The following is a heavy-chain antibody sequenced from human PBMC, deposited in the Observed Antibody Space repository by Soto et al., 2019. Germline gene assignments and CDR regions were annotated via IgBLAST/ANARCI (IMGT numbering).Heavy chain of an antibody. CDR3: AKDAPRYSGFDFSQ. J-gene: IGHJ4*02. Sequence: PGGSLRLSCSPSGFTFRNYGMHWFRQAPGKGLEWVAVISYDGSNKYHADSVKGRFTISRDNSRNTLYLQMNSLRLDDTAVYYCAKDAPRYSGFDFSQWGQGTLVTVSS. CDR2: ISYDGSNK. CDR1: GFTFRNYG. V-gene: IGHV3-30*18. D-gene: IGHD5-12*01.